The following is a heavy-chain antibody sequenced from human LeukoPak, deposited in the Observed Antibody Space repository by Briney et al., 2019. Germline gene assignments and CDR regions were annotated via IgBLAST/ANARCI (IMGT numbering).Heavy chain of an antibody. CDR3: AKDKARWPVGNYYYSMDV. CDR1: GFTFSSYG. V-gene: IGHV3-30*02. CDR2: IRYDGSNK. J-gene: IGHJ6*03. Sequence: PSGGSLRLSCAASGFTFSSYGMHWVRQAPGKGLEWVAFIRYDGSNKYYADSVKGRFTISRDNSKNTLYLQMNSLRAEDTAVYYCAKDKARWPVGNYYYSMDVWGRGTTVTVSS. D-gene: IGHD4-23*01.